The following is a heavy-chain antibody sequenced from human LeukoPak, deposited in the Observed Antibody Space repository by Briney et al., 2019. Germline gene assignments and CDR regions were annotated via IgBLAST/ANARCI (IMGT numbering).Heavy chain of an antibody. V-gene: IGHV3-48*03. CDR3: ARGTPVSV. CDR1: GFTFSSYE. J-gene: IGHJ4*02. D-gene: IGHD1-14*01. CDR2: ISSSGSSI. Sequence: GGSLRLSCAASGFTFSSYEMNWVRQAPGEGLQWVSYISSSGSSIYYAGPVKGRFTISRDNAKNSLYLQMNSLRAEDTAVYYCARGTPVSVWGQGTLVTVSS.